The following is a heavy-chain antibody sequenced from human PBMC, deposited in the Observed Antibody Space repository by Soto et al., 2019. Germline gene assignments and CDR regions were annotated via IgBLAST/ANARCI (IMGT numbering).Heavy chain of an antibody. J-gene: IGHJ4*02. CDR2: IWYDGSNK. V-gene: IGHV3-33*01. CDR1: GFTFSSYG. D-gene: IGHD2-15*01. CDR3: ARDGDIVVVGAYFDY. Sequence: QVQLVESGGGVVQPGRSLRLSCAASGFTFSSYGMHWVRQAPGKGLEWVAVIWYDGSNKYYADSVKGRFTISRDNSKNTLYRQMNSMRAEDTAVDYCARDGDIVVVGAYFDYWSQGTLVTVSS.